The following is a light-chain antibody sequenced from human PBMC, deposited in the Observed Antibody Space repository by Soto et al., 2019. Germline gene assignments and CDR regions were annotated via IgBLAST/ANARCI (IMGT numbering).Light chain of an antibody. J-gene: IGLJ2*01. V-gene: IGLV2-14*01. CDR2: EVS. CDR3: SSSTSSTVL. Sequence: QSVLTQPASMSGSPGQSITISCTETSSDVGGYNYVSWYQQHPGKAPRLMLYEVSNRPSRVSSRFSGSKSGNTASLTISGLQAEDEADYYCSSSTSSTVLFGGGTKLTVL. CDR1: SSDVGGYNY.